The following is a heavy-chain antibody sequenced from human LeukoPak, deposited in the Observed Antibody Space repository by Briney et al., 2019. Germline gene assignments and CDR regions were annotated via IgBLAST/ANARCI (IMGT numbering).Heavy chain of an antibody. V-gene: IGHV3-23*01. CDR2: ISGSGSST. CDR1: AFAFSSYA. D-gene: IGHD5-12*01. J-gene: IGHJ4*02. CDR3: AKLVATTFDY. Sequence: GGSLRLSCAASAFAFSSYAMSWVRQAPGKGLEWVSGISGSGSSTYYADSVKGRFTISRDNSKNTLYVQMNSLRAEDTAVYYCAKLVATTFDYWGQGTLVTVSS.